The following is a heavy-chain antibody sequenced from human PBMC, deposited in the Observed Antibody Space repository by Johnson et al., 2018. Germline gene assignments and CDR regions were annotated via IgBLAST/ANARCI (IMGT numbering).Heavy chain of an antibody. CDR3: ARSQSNWNDALDY. V-gene: IGHV3-30-3*01. Sequence: QVQLVQSGGGVVQXGRSLRLSCAASGFIFSNSAMHWVRQAPGQGLEWVAVISYDGSTEYYADSVKGGFTISRDNSKNTLFLQMNSRRARATTGDSCARSQSNWNDALDYWGQGTLVTVSS. CDR2: ISYDGSTE. CDR1: GFIFSNSA. J-gene: IGHJ4*02. D-gene: IGHD1-1*01.